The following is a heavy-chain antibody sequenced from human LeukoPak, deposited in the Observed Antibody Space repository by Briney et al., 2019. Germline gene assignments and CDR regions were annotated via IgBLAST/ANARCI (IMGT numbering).Heavy chain of an antibody. D-gene: IGHD1-1*01. CDR3: ARSTPGISYYYFDY. J-gene: IGHJ4*02. Sequence: NPSETLSLTCTVSGGSISSSSYYWSWIRQPAGKGLEWIGRLYTSGSTNYNPSLKSRVTMSVDTSKNQFSLKLSSVTAADTAVYYCARSTPGISYYYFDYWGQGTLVTVSS. V-gene: IGHV4-61*02. CDR2: LYTSGST. CDR1: GGSISSSSYY.